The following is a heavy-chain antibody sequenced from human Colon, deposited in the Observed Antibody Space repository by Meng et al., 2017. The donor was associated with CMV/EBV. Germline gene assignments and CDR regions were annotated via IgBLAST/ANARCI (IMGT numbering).Heavy chain of an antibody. D-gene: IGHD3-3*01. V-gene: IGHV3-53*05. CDR3: ARAANYDFWSGLVYYFDY. CDR1: GFTVSSNY. CDR2: IYSGGST. Sequence: GGSLRLSCAASGFTVSSNYMSWVRQAPGKGLEWVSVIYSGGSTYYADSVKGRFTISRDNSKNTLYLQMNSLRAEDTAVYYCARAANYDFWSGLVYYFDYWGQGTLVTVSS. J-gene: IGHJ4*02.